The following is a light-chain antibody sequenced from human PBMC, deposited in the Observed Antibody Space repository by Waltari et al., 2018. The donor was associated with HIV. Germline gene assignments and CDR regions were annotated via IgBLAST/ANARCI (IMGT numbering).Light chain of an antibody. Sequence: DVVVTQSPHSLTVSVGERATLNCKSSQNLLYNSNKKNYLAWYQQKPGQRPKLLIYWASTRASGVPDRFSGSGSGTDFTLTISSLQTEDVAIYYCQQFYSVPYTFGQGPSWRSN. CDR2: WAS. J-gene: IGKJ2*01. V-gene: IGKV4-1*01. CDR3: QQFYSVPYT. CDR1: QNLLYNSNKKNY.